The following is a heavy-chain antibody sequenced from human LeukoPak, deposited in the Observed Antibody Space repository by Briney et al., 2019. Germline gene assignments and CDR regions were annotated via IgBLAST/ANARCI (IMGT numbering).Heavy chain of an antibody. J-gene: IGHJ4*02. D-gene: IGHD3/OR15-3a*01. CDR3: ALGLGRDWNYADY. CDR1: GGSISSSSYY. V-gene: IGHV4-39*07. CDR2: IYYSGST. Sequence: SETLSLTCTVSGGSISSSSYYWGWIRQPPGKGLEWIGSIYYSGSTYYNPSLKSRVTISVDTSKSQFSLKLSSVTAADTAVYYCALGLGRDWNYADYWGQGTLVTVSS.